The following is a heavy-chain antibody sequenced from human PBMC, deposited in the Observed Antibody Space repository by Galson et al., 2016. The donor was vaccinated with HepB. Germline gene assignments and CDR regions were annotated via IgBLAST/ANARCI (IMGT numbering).Heavy chain of an antibody. CDR1: GFTFSSYA. CDR3: ARARSWGGYYFDN. J-gene: IGHJ4*02. CDR2: ISGSGGST. D-gene: IGHD3-16*01. Sequence: SLRLSCAASGFTFSSYAMSWVRQAPGKGLEWVSAISGSGGSTYYADSVKGRFTISRDNSKNTLFLQMNSLRAEDTAVFYCARARSWGGYYFDNWGQGTLVTVSS. V-gene: IGHV3-23*01.